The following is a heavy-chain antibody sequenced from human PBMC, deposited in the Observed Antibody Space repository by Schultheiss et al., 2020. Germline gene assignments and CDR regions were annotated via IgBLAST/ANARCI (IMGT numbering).Heavy chain of an antibody. CDR2: IYHSGST. CDR3: ARAGSGWSARYFQH. CDR1: GGSISSSYW. Sequence: SETLSLTCAVSGGSISSSYWWSWVRQPPGKGLEWIGEIYHSGSTNYNPSLKSRVTISLDTSKNHFSLNLNSVTAADTAVYYCARAGSGWSARYFQHWGQGTLVTVSS. D-gene: IGHD6-19*01. J-gene: IGHJ1*01. V-gene: IGHV4-4*02.